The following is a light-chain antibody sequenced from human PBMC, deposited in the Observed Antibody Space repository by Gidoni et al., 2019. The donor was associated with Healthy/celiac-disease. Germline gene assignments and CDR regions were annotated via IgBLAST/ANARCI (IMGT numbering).Light chain of an antibody. Sequence: ETVLTQSPGTRSLSPGDRANLSCRARQSVSSSYLAWYQQKPGQAPRLLIYGASSRATGIPDRFSGSGSGTDFTLTISRLEPEDFAVYYCQQYGSSPRTFGQGTKVEIK. J-gene: IGKJ1*01. CDR3: QQYGSSPRT. CDR2: GAS. CDR1: QSVSSSY. V-gene: IGKV3-20*01.